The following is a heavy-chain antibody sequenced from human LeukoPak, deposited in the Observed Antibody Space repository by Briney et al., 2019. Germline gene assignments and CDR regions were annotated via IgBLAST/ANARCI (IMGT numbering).Heavy chain of an antibody. J-gene: IGHJ4*02. Sequence: GGSLRLSCAASGFTFSSYAMSWARQAPGKGLEWVSAISGGGGSTYYADSVKGRFTISRDNSKNALYLQMNSLRAEDTAVYYCAKGSRASRPYYFDYWGQGTLVTVSS. CDR1: GFTFSSYA. D-gene: IGHD6-6*01. V-gene: IGHV3-23*01. CDR3: AKGSRASRPYYFDY. CDR2: ISGGGGST.